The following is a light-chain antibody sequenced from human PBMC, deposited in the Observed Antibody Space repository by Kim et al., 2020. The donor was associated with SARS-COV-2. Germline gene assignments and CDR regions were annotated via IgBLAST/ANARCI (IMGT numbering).Light chain of an antibody. V-gene: IGKV1-39*01. Sequence: DIQMTQSPSSLSASVGDRVTITCRASQSISSYLNWYQQKPGKAPKVLIYAASSLQSGVPPRFSGSGSGTDFTLTISSLQPEDFATYYCQQSYSILWTFGQGTKLEI. CDR2: AAS. CDR1: QSISSY. J-gene: IGKJ1*01. CDR3: QQSYSILWT.